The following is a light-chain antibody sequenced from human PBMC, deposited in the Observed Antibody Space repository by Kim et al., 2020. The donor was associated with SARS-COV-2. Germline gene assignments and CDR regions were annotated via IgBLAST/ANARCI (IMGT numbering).Light chain of an antibody. CDR2: STS. Sequence: ASIGDRVTITCRASQGISSYLAWYQQKPGKAPKVLIYSTSTLQTGVPPRFSGSGSGTDFTLTISRLQSEDVATYYCQQYYSYPFTFGPGTKVDIK. J-gene: IGKJ3*01. CDR3: QQYYSYPFT. CDR1: QGISSY. V-gene: IGKV1-8*01.